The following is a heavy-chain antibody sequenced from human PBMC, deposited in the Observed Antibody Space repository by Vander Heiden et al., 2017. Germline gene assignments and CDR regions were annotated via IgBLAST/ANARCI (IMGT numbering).Heavy chain of an antibody. CDR3: ARDLSITIFGVVIGAFDY. CDR1: GFIVSSNY. CDR2: IYSGGST. Sequence: EVQLVESGGGLIQPGGSLRRSCAASGFIVSSNYMSWVRQAPGKGLEWVSVIYSGGSTYYADSVKGRFTISRDNSKNTLYLQMNSLRAEDTAVYYCARDLSITIFGVVIGAFDYWGQGTLVTVSS. J-gene: IGHJ4*02. V-gene: IGHV3-53*01. D-gene: IGHD3-3*01.